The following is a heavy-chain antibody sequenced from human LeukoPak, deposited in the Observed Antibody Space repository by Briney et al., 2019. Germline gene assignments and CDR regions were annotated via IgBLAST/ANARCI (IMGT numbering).Heavy chain of an antibody. J-gene: IGHJ4*02. D-gene: IGHD1-1*01. CDR3: ARRQGTTLNFDY. CDR1: GSSFSTYG. V-gene: IGHV1-18*01. Sequence: GASVKVSCKASGSSFSTYGITWVRQAPGQGLEWMGWISTHNGNTDYAQKFQGRVTMTTDTSTSTAYMELRSLRSDDTAVYYCARRQGTTLNFDYWGQGTLVTVSS. CDR2: ISTHNGNT.